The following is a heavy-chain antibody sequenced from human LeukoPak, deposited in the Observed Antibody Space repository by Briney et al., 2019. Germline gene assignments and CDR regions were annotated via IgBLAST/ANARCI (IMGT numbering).Heavy chain of an antibody. CDR1: GGSISSGDYY. CDR2: IYYSGST. J-gene: IGHJ6*03. D-gene: IGHD6-13*01. CDR3: ATQLIAAAGRGYYYYMDV. Sequence: PSQTLSLTCTVSGGSISSGDYYWSWIRQPPGKGLEWIGYIYYSGSTYYNPSLKSRVTISVDTSKNQFSLKLSSVTAADTAVYYCATQLIAAAGRGYYYYMDVWGKGTTVTVSS. V-gene: IGHV4-30-4*08.